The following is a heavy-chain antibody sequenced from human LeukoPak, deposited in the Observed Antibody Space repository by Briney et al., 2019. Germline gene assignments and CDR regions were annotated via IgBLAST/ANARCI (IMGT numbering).Heavy chain of an antibody. J-gene: IGHJ4*02. D-gene: IGHD3-16*02. Sequence: SGTLSLTCTVSGGSISSGSYYWSWIRQPAGKGLEWIGRIYTSGSTTYNPSLKSRVTISVDTSKNQFSLKLSSVTAADTAVYYCARLWGSYRTYYFDYWGQGTLVTVSS. CDR1: GGSISSGSYY. V-gene: IGHV4-61*02. CDR3: ARLWGSYRTYYFDY. CDR2: IYTSGST.